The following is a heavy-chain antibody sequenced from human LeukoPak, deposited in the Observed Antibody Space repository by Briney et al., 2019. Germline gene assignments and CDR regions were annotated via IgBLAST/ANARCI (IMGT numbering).Heavy chain of an antibody. CDR3: STGGGTNDY. CDR2: IRAETAGGTT. Sequence: GGSLRLSCAASGFTFNNAWMRWVRQAPGKGREWVGRIRAETAGGTTDYGAPVKGRFTISRDDSKNTLYLQMNSLKTEDTAVYFCSTGGGTNDYWGQGTLVTVSS. CDR1: GFTFNNAW. V-gene: IGHV3-15*01. J-gene: IGHJ4*02. D-gene: IGHD2-15*01.